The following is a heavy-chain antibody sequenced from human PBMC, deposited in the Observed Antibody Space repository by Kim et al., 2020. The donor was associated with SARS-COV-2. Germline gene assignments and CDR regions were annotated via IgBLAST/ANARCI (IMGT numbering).Heavy chain of an antibody. V-gene: IGHV3-48*04. CDR2: ISSSSSTI. J-gene: IGHJ6*02. D-gene: IGHD3-10*01. Sequence: GGSLRLSCAASGFTFSSYSMNWVRQAPGKGLEWVSYISSSSSTIYYADSVKGRFTISRDNAKNSLYLQMNSLRAEDTAVYYCATRGMELNYYYYYGMDVWGQGTTVTVSS. CDR3: ATRGMELNYYYYYGMDV. CDR1: GFTFSSYS.